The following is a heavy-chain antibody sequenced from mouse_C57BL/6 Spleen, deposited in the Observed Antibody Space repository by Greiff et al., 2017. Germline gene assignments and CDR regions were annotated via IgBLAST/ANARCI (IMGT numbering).Heavy chain of an antibody. CDR3: ARYAYYSNSNWYFDV. CDR1: GYTFTDYN. Sequence: VQLKESGPELVKPGASVKIPCKASGYTFTDYNMDWVKQSHGKSLEWIGDINPNNGGTIYNQKFKGKATLTVDKSSSTAYMELRSLTSEDTAVYYCARYAYYSNSNWYFDVWGTGTTVTVSS. V-gene: IGHV1-18*01. D-gene: IGHD2-5*01. CDR2: INPNNGGT. J-gene: IGHJ1*03.